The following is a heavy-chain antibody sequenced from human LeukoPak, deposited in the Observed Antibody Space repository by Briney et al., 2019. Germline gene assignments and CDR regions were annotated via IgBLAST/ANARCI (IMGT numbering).Heavy chain of an antibody. V-gene: IGHV1-2*02. D-gene: IGHD6-13*01. J-gene: IGHJ5*02. CDR3: AREPPTIAAAGRPLNWFDP. CDR1: GYTFTGYY. Sequence: ASVKVSCKASGYTFTGYYMHWVRQAPGQGLEWMGWINPNSGGTNYAQKFQGRVTMTRDTSISTAYMELSRLRSDDTAVYYCAREPPTIAAAGRPLNWFDPWGQGTLVTVSS. CDR2: INPNSGGT.